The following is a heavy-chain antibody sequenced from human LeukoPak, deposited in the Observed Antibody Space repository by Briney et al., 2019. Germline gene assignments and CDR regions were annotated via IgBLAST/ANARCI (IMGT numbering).Heavy chain of an antibody. D-gene: IGHD6-13*01. CDR1: GGSFSTYY. CDR3: ARGSSSSWYGSWYYYYYMDV. CDR2: IYTSGTT. Sequence: SETLSLTCTVSGGSFSTYYWSWIRQPAGKGLEWIGHIYTSGTTNYNPSLKSRVTMSIDTSKNQFSLKLSSVTAADTAVYYCARGSSSSWYGSWYYYYYMDVWGKGTTVTVSS. V-gene: IGHV4-4*07. J-gene: IGHJ6*03.